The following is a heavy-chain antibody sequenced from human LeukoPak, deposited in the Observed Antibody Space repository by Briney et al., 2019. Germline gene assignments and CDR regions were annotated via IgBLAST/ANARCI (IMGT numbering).Heavy chain of an antibody. CDR2: ISYDGNDK. J-gene: IGHJ4*02. D-gene: IGHD6-13*01. CDR1: GFTLRSYG. Sequence: PGGSLRLSCVASGFTLRSYGMHWVRQAPGKGLEWVAVISYDGNDKYYADSLKGRFTISRDNSKNTLYLQMNSLRAEDTAVYYCARDAGTWGYGYNFDYWGQGTLVSVSS. V-gene: IGHV3-30*03. CDR3: ARDAGTWGYGYNFDY.